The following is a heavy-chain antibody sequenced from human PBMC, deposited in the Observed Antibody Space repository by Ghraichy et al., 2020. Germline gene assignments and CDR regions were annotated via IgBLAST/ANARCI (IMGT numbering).Heavy chain of an antibody. CDR1: GDSVSDKY. Sequence: SQTLSLTCLVSGDSVSDKYWSWIRQSPGEGLEWLGYGYTNEDATINPSLKGRLTISVDTSANQFSLKLTSVTATDTAVYYCARSSGNVRLAYYFFGQDVWHRGTTVTASS. V-gene: IGHV4-59*02. D-gene: IGHD1-14*01. J-gene: IGHJ6*02. CDR3: ARSSGNVRLAYYFFGQDV. CDR2: GYTNEDA.